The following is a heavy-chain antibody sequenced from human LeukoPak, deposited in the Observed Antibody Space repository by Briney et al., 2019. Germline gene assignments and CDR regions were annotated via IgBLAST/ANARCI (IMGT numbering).Heavy chain of an antibody. D-gene: IGHD3-22*01. Sequence: GSSVKVSCKASGGTFSSYAISWVRQAPGQGLEWLGGIFPIFGTANYAQKLQGRVTITTDESTSTAYMELSSLRSEDTAVYYCARARSPSSGYLLRDHNWFDPWGQGTLVTVSS. V-gene: IGHV1-69*05. CDR1: GGTFSSYA. CDR3: ARARSPSSGYLLRDHNWFDP. J-gene: IGHJ5*02. CDR2: IFPIFGTA.